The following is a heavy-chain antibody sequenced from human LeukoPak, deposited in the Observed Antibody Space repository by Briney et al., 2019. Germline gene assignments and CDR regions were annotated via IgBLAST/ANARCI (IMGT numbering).Heavy chain of an antibody. Sequence: GGSLRLSCAASGFSFSSYWMIWVRQAPGRGLEWVANINQGGNEIYYVASVKGRFTISRDNAKNSLYLQMNNLGTEDTAVYYCARKRTEAVAGYNWFDPWGQGTLVTVSS. CDR1: GFSFSSYW. J-gene: IGHJ5*02. CDR3: ARKRTEAVAGYNWFDP. D-gene: IGHD6-19*01. V-gene: IGHV3-7*01. CDR2: INQGGNEI.